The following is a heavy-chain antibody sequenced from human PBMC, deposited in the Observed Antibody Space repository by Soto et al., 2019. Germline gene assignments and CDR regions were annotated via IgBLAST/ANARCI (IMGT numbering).Heavy chain of an antibody. V-gene: IGHV4-31*03. CDR1: GGSISSGGYY. CDR3: ARDSHYGSGSYYNQVHYFDY. Sequence: SETLSLTCTVSGGSISSGGYYWSWIRQHPGKGLEWIGYIYYSGSTYYNPSLKSRVTISVDTSKNQFSLKLSSVTAADTAVYYCARDSHYGSGSYYNQVHYFDYWGQGTLVTVSS. J-gene: IGHJ4*02. CDR2: IYYSGST. D-gene: IGHD3-10*01.